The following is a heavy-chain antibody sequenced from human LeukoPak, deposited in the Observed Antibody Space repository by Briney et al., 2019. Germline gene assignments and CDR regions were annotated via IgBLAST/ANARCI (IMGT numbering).Heavy chain of an antibody. D-gene: IGHD1-14*01. V-gene: IGHV3-23*01. CDR3: AKGIRNHGWAGGFDI. Sequence: QPGGSLRLSCAASGFTFSSYAMNWVRQAPGKGLEWVSTISDSGGDTYYADSVKGRFTISRDNSKNTLYLQMNSLRIEDTAVYYCAKGIRNHGWAGGFDIWGQGTLVPVSS. CDR1: GFTFSSYA. CDR2: ISDSGGDT. J-gene: IGHJ3*02.